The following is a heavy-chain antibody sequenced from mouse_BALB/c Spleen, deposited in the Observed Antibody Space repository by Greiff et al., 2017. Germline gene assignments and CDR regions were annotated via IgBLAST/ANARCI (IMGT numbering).Heavy chain of an antibody. J-gene: IGHJ3*01. CDR2: INPSNGRT. D-gene: IGHD1-2*01. Sequence: QVQLQQPGAELVKPGASVKLSCKASGYTFTSYWMHWVKQRPGQGLEWIGEINPSNGRTNYNEKFKSKATLTVDKSSSTAYMQLSSLTSEDSAVYYCARRITTATFADWGQGTLVTVSA. CDR1: GYTFTSYW. V-gene: IGHV1S81*02. CDR3: ARRITTATFAD.